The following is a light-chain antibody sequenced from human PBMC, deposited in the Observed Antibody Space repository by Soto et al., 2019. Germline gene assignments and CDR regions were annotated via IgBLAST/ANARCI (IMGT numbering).Light chain of an antibody. CDR1: QSVSNY. J-gene: IGKJ5*01. CDR3: QQRSNWIT. V-gene: IGKV3-11*01. CDR2: DAS. Sequence: EIVLTHSPATLSFSPGERATLSFRASQSVSNYFAWYQQKPGQAPRLLIYDASNRATGIPARFSGSGSGTDFTLPISSLEPEDFAVYYCQQRSNWITFGQGTRLE.